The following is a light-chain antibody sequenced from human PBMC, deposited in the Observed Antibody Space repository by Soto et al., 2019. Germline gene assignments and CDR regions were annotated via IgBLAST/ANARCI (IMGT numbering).Light chain of an antibody. Sequence: QSVLTQPASVSGSPGQSITISCTGTSSEVGNYNYVSWHQHHPGKAPKLMINDVSNRPSGVSIRFSGSKSGNTVSLTISGLQAEDAADYYCSSYTSSDTYVFGTGTKVTVL. J-gene: IGLJ1*01. CDR1: SSEVGNYNY. CDR3: SSYTSSDTYV. CDR2: DVS. V-gene: IGLV2-14*03.